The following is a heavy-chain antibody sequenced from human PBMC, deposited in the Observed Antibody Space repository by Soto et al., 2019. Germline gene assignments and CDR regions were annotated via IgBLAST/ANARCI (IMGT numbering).Heavy chain of an antibody. J-gene: IGHJ4*02. CDR1: GFTFSNYA. CDR2: ISNSGGST. Sequence: EVQVLESGGGLVQPGRSLRLSCAASGFTFSNYAMSWVRQAPGKGLEWVSSISNSGGSTYYTDSVKGRFTISRDNSKNTLYLQMNSLRADDTALYYCAKYPGEDTYYFDYWGQGTLVTVSS. V-gene: IGHV3-23*01. D-gene: IGHD3-10*01. CDR3: AKYPGEDTYYFDY.